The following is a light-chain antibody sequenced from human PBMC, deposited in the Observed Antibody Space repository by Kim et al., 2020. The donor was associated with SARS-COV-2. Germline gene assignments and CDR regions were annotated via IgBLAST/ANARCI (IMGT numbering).Light chain of an antibody. CDR2: AAS. CDR3: HQTYMTPFT. Sequence: DIQMTQSPSSLSASVGDRVTITCRASQTINANLNWYQQKPGKAPNLLIYAASTLQSGVPSRFSGSESGTEFTLTISSLQPEDFATYYCHQTYMTPFTFGGGTKVDIK. CDR1: QTINAN. V-gene: IGKV1-39*01. J-gene: IGKJ4*01.